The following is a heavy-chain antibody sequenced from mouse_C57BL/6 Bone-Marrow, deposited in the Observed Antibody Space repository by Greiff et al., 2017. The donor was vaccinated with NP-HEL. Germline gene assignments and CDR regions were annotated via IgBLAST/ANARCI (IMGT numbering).Heavy chain of an antibody. V-gene: IGHV8-8*01. CDR1: GFSLSTFGMG. CDR2: IWWADDK. D-gene: IGHD1-1*01. CDR3: ARMEAPITTAPWFAY. J-gene: IGHJ3*01. Sequence: QVTLKVSGPGILQPSQTLSLTCSFSGFSLSTFGMGVGWIRQPSGKGLEWLAHIWWADDKYYNPALKSRLTISKDTSKNQVFLKIANVDTADTATYYCARMEAPITTAPWFAYWGQGTLVTVSA.